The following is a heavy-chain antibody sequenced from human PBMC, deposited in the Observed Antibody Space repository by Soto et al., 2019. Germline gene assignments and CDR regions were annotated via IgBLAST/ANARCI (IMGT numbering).Heavy chain of an antibody. D-gene: IGHD2-8*01. V-gene: IGHV5-10-1*04. CDR3: ARGYCTTTVCDPWFDP. CDR1: GYSFTTFW. J-gene: IGHJ5*02. Sequence: GESLKISCKGSGYSFTTFWITWVRQMPGKGLEWMGTVDPRDSYTNYSPSFQGQVTISADKSITTAYLQWSSLKASDTAMYYCARGYCTTTVCDPWFDPWGQGTLVTVSS. CDR2: VDPRDSYT.